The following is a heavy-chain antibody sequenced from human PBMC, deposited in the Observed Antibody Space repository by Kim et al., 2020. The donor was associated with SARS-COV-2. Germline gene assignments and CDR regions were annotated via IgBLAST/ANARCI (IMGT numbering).Heavy chain of an antibody. D-gene: IGHD1-7*01. V-gene: IGHV1-69*01. CDR3: ARGRTILSAFDI. Sequence: NYAQKCQGRVTITADESTSTAYMELSSLRSEDTAVYYCARGRTILSAFDIWGQGTMVTVSS. J-gene: IGHJ3*02.